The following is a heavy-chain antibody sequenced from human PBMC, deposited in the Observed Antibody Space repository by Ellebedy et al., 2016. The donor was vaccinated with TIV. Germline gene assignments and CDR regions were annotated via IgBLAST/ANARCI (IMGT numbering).Heavy chain of an antibody. V-gene: IGHV4-61*01. CDR3: ARGDVELVVVTGNLNYSHYGMDV. J-gene: IGHJ6*02. Sequence: SETLSLXXTVSGGSVSSNTDYWSWLRQPPGKGLVWIGYIYYSGSTSYSPSLKRRVNISLDTSKNQFSLRLSSVTAADTALYYCARGDVELVVVTGNLNYSHYGMDVWGRGTPVSVSS. D-gene: IGHD2-21*02. CDR2: IYYSGST. CDR1: GGSVSSNTDY.